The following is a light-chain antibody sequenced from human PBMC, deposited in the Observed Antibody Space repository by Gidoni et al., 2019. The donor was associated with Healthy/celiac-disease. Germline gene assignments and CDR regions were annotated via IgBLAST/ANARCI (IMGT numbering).Light chain of an antibody. CDR2: KDS. J-gene: IGLJ1*01. CDR1: ALPKPY. V-gene: IGLV3-25*03. Sequence: SYELTQPPSVLVSPGQTARITCSGDALPKPYAYWYQQKTGQAPVLVIYKDSERPSGIPERFSGSSSGTTVTLTISGVQAEDEADYYCQSADSSGTYVFGTGTKVTVL. CDR3: QSADSSGTYV.